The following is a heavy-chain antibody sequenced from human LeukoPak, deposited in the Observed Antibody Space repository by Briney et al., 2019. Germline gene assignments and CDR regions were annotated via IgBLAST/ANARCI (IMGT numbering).Heavy chain of an antibody. CDR3: AKDAYYYGSAPLGY. D-gene: IGHD3-10*01. Sequence: GGSLRLSCAASGFTFSSYAMSWVRQAPGKGLEWVSAISGSGGSTYYADSVKGRFTIFRDNSKNTLYLQMNSLRAEDTAVYYCAKDAYYYGSAPLGYWGQGTLVTVSS. CDR1: GFTFSSYA. CDR2: ISGSGGST. V-gene: IGHV3-23*01. J-gene: IGHJ4*02.